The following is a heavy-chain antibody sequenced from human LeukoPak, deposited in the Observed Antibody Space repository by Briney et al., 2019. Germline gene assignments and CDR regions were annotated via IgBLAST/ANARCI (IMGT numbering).Heavy chain of an antibody. CDR2: IYTSGST. CDR3: ARGKGYCSSTSCHNWFDP. J-gene: IGHJ5*02. V-gene: IGHV4-4*07. D-gene: IGHD2-2*01. Sequence: PSETLSLTCTVSGGSISIYYWSWIRQPAGKGLEWIGRIYTSGSTNYNPSLKSRVTMSVDTSKNQFSLKLSSVTAADTAVYYCARGKGYCSSTSCHNWFDPWGQGTLVTVSS. CDR1: GGSISIYY.